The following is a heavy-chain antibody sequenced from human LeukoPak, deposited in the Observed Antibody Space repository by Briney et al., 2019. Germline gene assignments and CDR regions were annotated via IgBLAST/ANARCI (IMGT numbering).Heavy chain of an antibody. CDR2: ISYDGSNK. J-gene: IGHJ2*01. Sequence: GGSLRLSCAASGFTFSSYGMHWVRQAPGKGLEWVAVISYDGSNKYYADSVKGRFTISRDNSKNTLYLQMNSLRAEDTAVYYCAKDGDIAAAVSDWYFDLWGRGTLVTVSS. D-gene: IGHD6-13*01. CDR1: GFTFSSYG. CDR3: AKDGDIAAAVSDWYFDL. V-gene: IGHV3-30*18.